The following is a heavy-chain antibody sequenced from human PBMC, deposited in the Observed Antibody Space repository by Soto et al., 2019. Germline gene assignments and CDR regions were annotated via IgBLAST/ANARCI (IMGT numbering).Heavy chain of an antibody. J-gene: IGHJ6*02. CDR2: INSDGSSI. D-gene: IGHD3-22*01. V-gene: IGHV3-74*01. Sequence: GGSLRLSCAASGFTFSGYWMHWVRQAPGKGLVWVSRINSDGSSISYADSVKGRFTISRDNAKNTLHLQMNSLRAEDTAVYYCASPITMIVRNGMDVWGQGTTVTVSS. CDR1: GFTFSGYW. CDR3: ASPITMIVRNGMDV.